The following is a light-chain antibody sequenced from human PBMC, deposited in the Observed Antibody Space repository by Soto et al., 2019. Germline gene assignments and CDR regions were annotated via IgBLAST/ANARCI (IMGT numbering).Light chain of an antibody. CDR3: QQYYSTPRT. CDR1: QSVLYISNNKNY. CDR2: WAS. J-gene: IGKJ1*01. V-gene: IGKV4-1*01. Sequence: DIVMTQSPDSLAVSLGERATINCKSSQSVLYISNNKNYLAWYQQKPGQPPKLLIYWASTRESGVPDRFSGSGSGTDFTLTISSLQAEDVAVYYCQQYYSTPRTFGQGTKVDIK.